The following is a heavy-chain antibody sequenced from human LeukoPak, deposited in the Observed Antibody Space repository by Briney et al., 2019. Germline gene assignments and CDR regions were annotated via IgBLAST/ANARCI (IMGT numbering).Heavy chain of an antibody. V-gene: IGHV3-53*01. J-gene: IGHJ4*02. CDR2: IYSGGST. CDR1: GFTVSSNY. CDR3: ARDPPGIAASGTYY. Sequence: GGSLRLSCAASGFTVSSNYMSWVRQAPGKGLEWVSAIYSGGSTYYADSVKGRFTISRDNSKNTLYLQMNSPRAEDTAVYYCARDPPGIAASGTYYWGQGTLVTVSS. D-gene: IGHD6-13*01.